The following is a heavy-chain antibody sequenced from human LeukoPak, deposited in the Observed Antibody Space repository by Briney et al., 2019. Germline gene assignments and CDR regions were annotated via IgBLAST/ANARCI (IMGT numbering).Heavy chain of an antibody. V-gene: IGHV3-30-3*01. Sequence: GGSLRLSCAASGFTFSSYAMHWVRQAPGKGLEWVAVISYDGSNKYYADSVKGRFTISRDNSENTLYLQMNSLRAEDTAVYYCAREFRKIQLSFDYWGQGTLVTVSS. CDR3: AREFRKIQLSFDY. D-gene: IGHD5-18*01. J-gene: IGHJ4*02. CDR1: GFTFSSYA. CDR2: ISYDGSNK.